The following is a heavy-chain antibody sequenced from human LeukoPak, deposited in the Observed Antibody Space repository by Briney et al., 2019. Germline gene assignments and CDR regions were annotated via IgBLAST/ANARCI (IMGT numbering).Heavy chain of an antibody. V-gene: IGHV1-18*01. CDR3: ARSPGNDGDYERVSYYYYGMDV. CDR2: ISAYNGNT. D-gene: IGHD4-17*01. CDR1: GYTFTSYG. Sequence: ASVKVSCKASGYTFTSYGISWVRQAPGQGLEWMGWISAYNGNTNYAQKLQGRVTMTTDTSTSTAYMELRSLRSDDTAVYYCARSPGNDGDYERVSYYYYGMDVWGQGTTVTVSS. J-gene: IGHJ6*02.